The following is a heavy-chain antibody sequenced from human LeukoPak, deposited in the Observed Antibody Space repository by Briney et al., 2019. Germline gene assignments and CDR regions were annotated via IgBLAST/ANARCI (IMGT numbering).Heavy chain of an antibody. CDR1: GFTVSNNH. V-gene: IGHV3-66*01. CDR2: IYSGGST. J-gene: IGHJ4*02. Sequence: GGSLRLPCAASGFTVSNNHMSWVRQAPGKGLEWVSVIYSGGSTYYADSVKGRFTISRDNSKNTLYLQMNSLRAEDTAVYYCARVSCSGYDYWGQGDLVPVSS. CDR3: ARVSCSGYDY. D-gene: IGHD3-22*01.